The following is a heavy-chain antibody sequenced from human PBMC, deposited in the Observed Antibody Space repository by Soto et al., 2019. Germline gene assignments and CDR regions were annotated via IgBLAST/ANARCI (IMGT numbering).Heavy chain of an antibody. D-gene: IGHD3-22*01. CDR2: IYYSGST. V-gene: IGHV4-39*01. Sequence: SETLSLTCTVSGGSISSSSYYWGWIRQPPGKGLEWIGSIYYSGSTYYNQSLKSRVTISVDTSKNQFSMKLSSVTAADTAVYYCLRHRDYYDSSGYYENWFDPWGQGTLVTVSS. CDR1: GGSISSSSYY. CDR3: LRHRDYYDSSGYYENWFDP. J-gene: IGHJ5*02.